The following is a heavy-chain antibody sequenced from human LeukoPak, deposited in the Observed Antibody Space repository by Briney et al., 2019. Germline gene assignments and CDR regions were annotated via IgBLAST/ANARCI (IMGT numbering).Heavy chain of an antibody. V-gene: IGHV3-48*04. Sequence: GGSLRLSCAASELTFTTYSMSWVRQAPGKGLEWVSYISSSSTTIFYADSVKGRFTISRDNAKNPLYLQMNSLRAEDTAVYYCASARSFYYFGHWGQGTLVTVSS. CDR2: ISSSSTTI. CDR3: ASARSFYYFGH. D-gene: IGHD1-26*01. J-gene: IGHJ4*02. CDR1: ELTFTTYS.